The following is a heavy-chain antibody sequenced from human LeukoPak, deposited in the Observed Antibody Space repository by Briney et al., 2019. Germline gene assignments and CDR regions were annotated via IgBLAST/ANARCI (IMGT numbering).Heavy chain of an antibody. V-gene: IGHV3-21*01. J-gene: IGHJ4*02. CDR1: GFTFSSYA. Sequence: RSGGSLRLSCAASGFTFSSYAMSWVRQAPGKGLEWVSSISSSSSYIYYADSVKGRFTISRDNAKNSLYLQMNSLRAEDTAVYYCVRHSSSLGDGWGQGTLVTVSS. D-gene: IGHD6-13*01. CDR3: VRHSSSLGDG. CDR2: ISSSSSYI.